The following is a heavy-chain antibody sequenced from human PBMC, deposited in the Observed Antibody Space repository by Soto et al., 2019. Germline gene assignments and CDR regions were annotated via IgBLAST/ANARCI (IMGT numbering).Heavy chain of an antibody. CDR1: RFTFSSYG. CDR3: AKGSLHYGDYAYYYGMDV. D-gene: IGHD4-17*01. J-gene: IGHJ6*02. V-gene: IGHV3-30*18. CDR2: ISYDGSNK. Sequence: QVQLVESGGGVVQPGRSLRLSCAASRFTFSSYGMHWVRQAPGKGLEWVAVISYDGSNKYYADSVKGRFTISRDNSKNTLYLQMNSLRAEDTAVYYCAKGSLHYGDYAYYYGMDVWGQGTTVTVSS.